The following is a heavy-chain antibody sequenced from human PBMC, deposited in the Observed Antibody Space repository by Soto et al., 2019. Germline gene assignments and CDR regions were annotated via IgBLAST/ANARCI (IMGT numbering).Heavy chain of an antibody. CDR3: ARQYYDRDNWFDP. V-gene: IGHV3-7*03. J-gene: IGHJ5*02. D-gene: IGHD3-3*01. Sequence: EVQLVESGGGLVQPGGSLRLSCAASGFTFSSYWMSWVRQAPGKGLEWVANIKQDGSEKYYVDSVKGRFTISRDNAKNSLYLQMNSLRDEDTAVYYCARQYYDRDNWFDPWGQGTLVTVSS. CDR1: GFTFSSYW. CDR2: IKQDGSEK.